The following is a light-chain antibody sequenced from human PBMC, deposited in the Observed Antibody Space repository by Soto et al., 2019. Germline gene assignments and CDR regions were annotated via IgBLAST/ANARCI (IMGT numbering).Light chain of an antibody. CDR2: DAS. CDR1: QSVSGW. Sequence: DIQVTQSPSTLSASAGERVAITCRASQSVSGWLAWYQQKPGEAPKLLIYDASALPRGVPSRFSGSGSGTKFTLTIASLQPDDFAAYYCQQYETFSGTFGPGTKVDIK. V-gene: IGKV1-5*01. CDR3: QQYETFSGT. J-gene: IGKJ1*01.